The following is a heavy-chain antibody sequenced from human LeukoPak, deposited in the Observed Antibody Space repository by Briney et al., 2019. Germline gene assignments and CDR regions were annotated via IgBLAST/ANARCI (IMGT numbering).Heavy chain of an antibody. CDR2: INSDGSST. CDR1: GFTFSSYW. Sequence: GGSLRLSCAASGFTFSSYWMHWVRQAPGKGLVWVSRINSDGSSTSYADSVKGRFTISRDNAKNTLYLQMNSLRAEDTAAYYCAKDPSHDYGADYWGQGTLVTVSS. CDR3: AKDPSHDYGADY. J-gene: IGHJ4*02. D-gene: IGHD4-17*01. V-gene: IGHV3-74*01.